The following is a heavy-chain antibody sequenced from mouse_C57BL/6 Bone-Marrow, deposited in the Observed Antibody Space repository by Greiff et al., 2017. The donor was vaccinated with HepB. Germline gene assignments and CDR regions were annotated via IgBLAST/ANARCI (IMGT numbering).Heavy chain of an antibody. Sequence: EVKLMESGGDLVKPGGSLKLSCAASGFTFSSYGMSWVRQTPDKRLEWVATISSGGSYTYYTDSVKGRFTISRDNAKNTLYLQMSSLKSEDTAMYYWARQNWYGAMDYWGQGTSVTVSS. V-gene: IGHV5-6*01. J-gene: IGHJ4*01. CDR3: ARQNWYGAMDY. CDR1: GFTFSSYG. D-gene: IGHD2-14*01. CDR2: ISSGGSYT.